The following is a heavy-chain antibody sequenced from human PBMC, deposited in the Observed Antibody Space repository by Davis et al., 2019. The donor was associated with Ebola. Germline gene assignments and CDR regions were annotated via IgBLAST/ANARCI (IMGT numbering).Heavy chain of an antibody. CDR3: ARNYYDSSGYYDLGYGMDV. D-gene: IGHD3-22*01. CDR1: GFTFSGSA. V-gene: IGHV3-73*01. J-gene: IGHJ6*02. Sequence: GESLKISCAASGFTFSGSAMHWVRQASGKGLEWVGRIRSKANSYATAYAASVKGRFTISRDDSKNTAYLQMNSLKTEDTAVYYCARNYYDSSGYYDLGYGMDVWGQGTTVTVSS. CDR2: IRSKANSYAT.